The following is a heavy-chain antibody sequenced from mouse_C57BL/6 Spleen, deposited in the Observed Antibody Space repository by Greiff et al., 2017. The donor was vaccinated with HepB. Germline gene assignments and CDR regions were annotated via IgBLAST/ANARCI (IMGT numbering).Heavy chain of an antibody. V-gene: IGHV14-4*01. D-gene: IGHD2-2*01. CDR1: GFNIKDDY. J-gene: IGHJ4*01. Sequence: EVQLVESGAELVRPGASVKLSCTASGFNIKDDYMHWVKQRPEQGLEWIGWIDPENGDTEYASKFQGKATITADTSSNTAYLQLSSLTSEDTAVYYCTNYGYDGSYWGQGTSVTVSS. CDR3: TNYGYDGSY. CDR2: IDPENGDT.